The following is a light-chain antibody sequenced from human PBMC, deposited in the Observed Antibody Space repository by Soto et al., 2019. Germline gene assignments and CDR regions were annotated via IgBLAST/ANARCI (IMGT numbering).Light chain of an antibody. J-gene: IGLJ1*01. V-gene: IGLV2-14*03. CDR2: DVS. CDR1: SSDVGAFNY. Sequence: QSVLTQPASVSGSPGQSIAISCTGTSSDVGAFNYVSWYQQHPGKAPKFMIFDVSSRPSGVSDRFSGSKSGNTASLTISGLQTEDEADYYCASYTTSSPYVFGTGTKVTV. CDR3: ASYTTSSPYV.